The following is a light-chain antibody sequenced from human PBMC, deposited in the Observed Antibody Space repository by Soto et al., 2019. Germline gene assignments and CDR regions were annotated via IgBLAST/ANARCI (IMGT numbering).Light chain of an antibody. J-gene: IGKJ1*01. V-gene: IGKV3-15*01. Sequence: EIVMTQSPATLSVSPGERATLSCRASQSVSSNLAWYQQKPGQAPRLLIYGASTRATGIPARFSGSGSGTEFTLTISSLQSEDFAVYYCHQYNNWPTFGQGTKVEI. CDR2: GAS. CDR1: QSVSSN. CDR3: HQYNNWPT.